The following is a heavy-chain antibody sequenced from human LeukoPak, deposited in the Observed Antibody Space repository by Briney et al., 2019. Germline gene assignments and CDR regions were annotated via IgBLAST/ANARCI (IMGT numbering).Heavy chain of an antibody. CDR3: ARDLSTEIVVVPAAPRAFDI. CDR2: IIPIFGTA. CDR1: GGTFSSCA. J-gene: IGHJ3*02. D-gene: IGHD2-2*01. V-gene: IGHV1-69*13. Sequence: ASVKVSCKASGGTFSSCATSWVRQAPGQGLEWMGGIIPIFGTANYAQKFQGGVTITADESTSTAYMELSSLRSEDTAVYYCARDLSTEIVVVPAAPRAFDIWGQGTMVTVSS.